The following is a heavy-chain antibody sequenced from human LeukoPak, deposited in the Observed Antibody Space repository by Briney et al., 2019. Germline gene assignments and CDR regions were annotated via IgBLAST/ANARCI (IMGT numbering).Heavy chain of an antibody. V-gene: IGHV7-4-1*02. CDR1: GYSFNSQG. Sequence: ASVKVSCKASGYSFNSQGMNWVRQAPGQGLEWMGWINTDSGNPTYAQGFTGRFVFSLDSSVSTAYLQVSNLMPEDTAKYYCAREILRFDIWGQGTMVIVSS. CDR2: INTDSGNP. CDR3: AREILRFDI. J-gene: IGHJ3*02.